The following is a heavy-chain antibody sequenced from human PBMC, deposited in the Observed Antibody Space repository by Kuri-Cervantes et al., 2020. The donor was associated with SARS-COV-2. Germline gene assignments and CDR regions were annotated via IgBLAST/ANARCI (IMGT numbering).Heavy chain of an antibody. V-gene: IGHV3-30-3*01. Sequence: GESLKISCAASGFTFSSYAMHWVRQAPGKGLEWVAVISYDGSNKYYADSVKGRFTISRDNSKNTLYLQMNSLRAEDTAVYYCARGPTFPYYYYMDVWGKGTTVTVSS. CDR2: ISYDGSNK. CDR1: GFTFSSYA. CDR3: ARGPTFPYYYYMDV. J-gene: IGHJ6*03.